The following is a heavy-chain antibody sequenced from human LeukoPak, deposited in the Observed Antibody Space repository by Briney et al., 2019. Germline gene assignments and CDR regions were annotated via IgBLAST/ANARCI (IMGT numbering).Heavy chain of an antibody. Sequence: PGGSLRLSCAASGFTFSTYAINWVRQAPGKGLEWVSAISGSDGSTYYADSVKGRFTISRDNSKNTLYLQMNSLRAEDTAVYYCAKGDSSDYPHFDYWGQGTLVTVSS. CDR2: ISGSDGST. D-gene: IGHD3-22*01. J-gene: IGHJ4*02. V-gene: IGHV3-23*01. CDR3: AKGDSSDYPHFDY. CDR1: GFTFSTYA.